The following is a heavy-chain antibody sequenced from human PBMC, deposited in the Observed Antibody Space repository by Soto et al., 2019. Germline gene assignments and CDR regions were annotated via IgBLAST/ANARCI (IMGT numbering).Heavy chain of an antibody. Sequence: EVELVESGGGLVQPGGSLRLSCAAYGFTFSSYSMNWVRQAPGKGLEWVSYISTSSSTIYYADSVKGRFTIFRDNVKSSVYLQMNSLRAEDTAVYYCAREAYTSSWYYFDYWGLGTLVTVSS. J-gene: IGHJ4*02. CDR2: ISTSSSTI. D-gene: IGHD6-13*01. CDR3: AREAYTSSWYYFDY. V-gene: IGHV3-48*01. CDR1: GFTFSSYS.